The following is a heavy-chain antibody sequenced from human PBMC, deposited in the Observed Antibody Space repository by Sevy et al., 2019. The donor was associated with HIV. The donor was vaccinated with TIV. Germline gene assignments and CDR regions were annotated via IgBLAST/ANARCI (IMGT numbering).Heavy chain of an antibody. CDR2: VTGSGGST. Sequence: GGSLRLSCAASGFTFSSYALTWVRQAPGKGLEWVSTVTGSGGSTFYAYSVKGRFTISRDNSKNTLFLQMNSLRAEDTALYYCASIGGNLLSGTGTKFFDSWGQGTLVTVSS. J-gene: IGHJ4*02. CDR1: GFTFSSYA. CDR3: ASIGGNLLSGTGTKFFDS. D-gene: IGHD2-15*01. V-gene: IGHV3-23*01.